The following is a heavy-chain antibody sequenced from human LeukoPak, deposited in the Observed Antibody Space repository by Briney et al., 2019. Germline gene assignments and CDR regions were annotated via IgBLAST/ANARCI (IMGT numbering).Heavy chain of an antibody. J-gene: IGHJ4*02. V-gene: IGHV4-59*01. CDR3: ARSGEYSSSWSL. CDR2: ISNSGIT. D-gene: IGHD6-13*01. CDR1: GGSISTYY. Sequence: SETLSLTCTVSGGSISTYYWNWIRQPPGKGLEWIGYISNSGITTYNPSLKSRVTISVDSSKSQFSLKLNSVTAADTAVYYCARSGEYSSSWSLWGQGTLVTVSS.